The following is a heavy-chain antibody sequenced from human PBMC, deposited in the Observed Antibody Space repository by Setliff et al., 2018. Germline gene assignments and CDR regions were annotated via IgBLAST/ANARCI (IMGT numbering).Heavy chain of an antibody. CDR1: GYSISSDCY. D-gene: IGHD2-2*01. Sequence: PSETLSLTCAVSGYSISSDCYWGWIRQPPGKGLEWIGSMYHSGSTYYNPSLKSRVTISVDTSKNQFSLKLNYVTAADTAVYYCARALGYCSRTSCYADAFDIWGQGTMVTVSS. V-gene: IGHV4-38-2*01. CDR2: MYHSGST. CDR3: ARALGYCSRTSCYADAFDI. J-gene: IGHJ3*02.